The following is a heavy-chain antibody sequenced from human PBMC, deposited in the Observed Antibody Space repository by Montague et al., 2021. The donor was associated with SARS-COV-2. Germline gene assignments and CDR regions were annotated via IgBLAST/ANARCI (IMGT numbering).Heavy chain of an antibody. CDR2: TYYRSKWYN. CDR3: ARTSAYSDY. V-gene: IGHV6-1*01. D-gene: IGHD5-12*01. CDR1: GDRVSRNIAT. J-gene: IGHJ4*02. Sequence: CAISGDRVSRNIATWNWIRQSPSRGLEWLGRTYYRSKWYNDYAVSVKSRITINPDTSKNQISLQLNSVTPEDTAVYYCARTSAYSDYWGQGTLVTVSS.